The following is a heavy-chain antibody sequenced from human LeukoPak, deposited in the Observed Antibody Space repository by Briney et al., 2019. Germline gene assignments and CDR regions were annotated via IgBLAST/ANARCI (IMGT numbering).Heavy chain of an antibody. J-gene: IGHJ5*01. CDR3: ARGSYGYNYGNGLDS. D-gene: IGHD5-18*01. Sequence: SQTLSLTCTVSGGSISSGGYYWTWICQLPGKGLEWIGYIYYSGSTYSNASLKSRIIMSVDASENQVSRNLTSVTAADTAVYYCARGSYGYNYGNGLDSWGHGTLVTVSS. V-gene: IGHV4-31*03. CDR1: GGSISSGGYY. CDR2: IYYSGST.